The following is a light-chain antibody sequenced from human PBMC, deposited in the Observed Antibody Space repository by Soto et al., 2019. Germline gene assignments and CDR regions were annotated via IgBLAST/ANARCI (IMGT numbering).Light chain of an antibody. Sequence: IQMIKSPSSLSASVGDRVTITCRASQNISSYLNWYQQKPGKAPKLLIYAASSLQSGVPSRFSGSGSGTDFTLTISSLQPEDFATYYCQQSYSTPPTFGQGTKVDIK. V-gene: IGKV1-39*01. CDR3: QQSYSTPPT. J-gene: IGKJ1*01. CDR1: QNISSY. CDR2: AAS.